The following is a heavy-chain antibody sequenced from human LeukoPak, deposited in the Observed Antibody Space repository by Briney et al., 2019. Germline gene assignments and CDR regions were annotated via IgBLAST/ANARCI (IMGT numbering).Heavy chain of an antibody. D-gene: IGHD6-19*01. J-gene: IGHJ4*02. CDR2: IWYDGSNK. Sequence: GGSLRLSCAASGFTFSSYGMHWVRQAPGKGLEWGAVIWYDGSNKYYADSVKGRFTISRDNSKNTLYLQMNSLRAEDTAVYYCARDEGGWYPLYYFDYWGQGTLVTVSS. CDR1: GFTFSSYG. V-gene: IGHV3-33*01. CDR3: ARDEGGWYPLYYFDY.